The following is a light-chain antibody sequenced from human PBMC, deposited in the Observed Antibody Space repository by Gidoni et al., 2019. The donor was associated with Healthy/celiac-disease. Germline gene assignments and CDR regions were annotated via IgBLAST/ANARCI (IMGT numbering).Light chain of an antibody. J-gene: IGLJ2*01. CDR1: SLRSYY. V-gene: IGLV3-19*01. CDR2: GKN. Sequence: VSVALGQTVRITCQGDSLRSYYASWYQQKPGQAPVLVIYGKNNRPSGIPDRFSGSSSGNTASLTITGAQAEDESDYYCNSRDSSGNHVVFGGGTKLTVL. CDR3: NSRDSSGNHVV.